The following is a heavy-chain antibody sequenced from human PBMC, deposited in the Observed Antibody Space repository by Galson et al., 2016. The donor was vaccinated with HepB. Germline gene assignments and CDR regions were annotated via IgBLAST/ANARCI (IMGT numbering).Heavy chain of an antibody. D-gene: IGHD2-21*02. J-gene: IGHJ4*02. Sequence: PALVKPTQTLTLTCTFSGFSLSTSGVAVGWIRQPPGKALEWLALLFWTDDKRYSPSLKSRLTITKDTSKSQVVLTMTDIDPLDTATYFCTHSRMVTTMFFAYWGQGSLVTVSS. V-gene: IGHV2-5*01. CDR3: THSRMVTTMFFAY. CDR1: GFSLSTSGVA. CDR2: LFWTDDK.